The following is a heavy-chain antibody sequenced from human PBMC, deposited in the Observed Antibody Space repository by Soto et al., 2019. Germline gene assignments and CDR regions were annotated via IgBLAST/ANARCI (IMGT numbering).Heavy chain of an antibody. CDR3: AKGRGGSGSLTPRVDF. Sequence: EVQLLESGGVLGQPGGSLRFSCAASGFTFNNYAMTWVRQAPGKGLEWVSAISGGGDTTSYADSVKGRFTVSRDGSKNTLYLQMSSLRAEDTALYYCAKGRGGSGSLTPRVDFWGQGTLVTVSS. V-gene: IGHV3-23*01. CDR1: GFTFNNYA. J-gene: IGHJ4*02. CDR2: ISGGGDTT. D-gene: IGHD3-10*01.